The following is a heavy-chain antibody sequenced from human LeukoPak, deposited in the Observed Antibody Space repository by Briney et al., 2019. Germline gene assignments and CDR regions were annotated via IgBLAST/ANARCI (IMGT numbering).Heavy chain of an antibody. J-gene: IGHJ3*02. CDR1: GGSISSSSYY. CDR3: AREACYSGTCDAFDI. Sequence: SETLSLTCTVSGGSISSSSYYWGWIRQPPGKGLEWIGSIYYSGSTYYNPSLKSRVTISVDTSKNQFSLKLSSVTAADTAVYYCAREACYSGTCDAFDIWGQGTRVTVSS. V-gene: IGHV4-39*02. CDR2: IYYSGST. D-gene: IGHD1-26*01.